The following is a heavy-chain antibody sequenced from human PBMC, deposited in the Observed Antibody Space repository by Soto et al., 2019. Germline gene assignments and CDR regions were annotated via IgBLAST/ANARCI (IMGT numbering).Heavy chain of an antibody. Sequence: QVQLVQSGVEVKKPGASVRLSCKASGYAYTNYAFTWVRQAPGQGLEWMGWVSAYNRNTNYAQKFQDRVTMTTDSSTSTAYMELRSLRSDDTAVYYSARERQWEPLLYWGEGTLLTVSP. CDR1: GYAYTNYA. V-gene: IGHV1-18*04. CDR2: VSAYNRNT. J-gene: IGHJ4*02. CDR3: ARERQWEPLLY. D-gene: IGHD1-26*01.